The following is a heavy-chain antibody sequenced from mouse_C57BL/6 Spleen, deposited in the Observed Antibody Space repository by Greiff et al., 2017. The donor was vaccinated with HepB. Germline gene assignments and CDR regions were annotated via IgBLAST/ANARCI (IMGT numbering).Heavy chain of an antibody. V-gene: IGHV1-74*01. J-gene: IGHJ1*03. Sequence: QVHVKQPGAELVKPGASVKVSCKASGYTFTSYWMHWVKQRPGQGLEWIGRIHPSDSDTNYNQKFKGKATLTVDKSSSTAYMQLSSLTSEDSAVYYCAIEIYYYGSRGYFDVWGTGTTVTVSS. CDR3: AIEIYYYGSRGYFDV. CDR1: GYTFTSYW. CDR2: IHPSDSDT. D-gene: IGHD1-1*01.